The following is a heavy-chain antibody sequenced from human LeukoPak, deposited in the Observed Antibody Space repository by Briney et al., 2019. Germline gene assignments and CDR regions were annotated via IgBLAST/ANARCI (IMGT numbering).Heavy chain of an antibody. CDR2: ITSDGGTT. D-gene: IGHD5-24*01. Sequence: GGSLRLSCAASGFTLSGYVMHWVRQAQGRGPESVSAITSDGGTTYYASSVKGRFTISRDNSKITLYLQMSSLRTEDMAVYYCARENGGGSDYWGQGTLVTVSS. J-gene: IGHJ4*02. CDR1: GFTLSGYV. V-gene: IGHV3-64*01. CDR3: ARENGGGSDY.